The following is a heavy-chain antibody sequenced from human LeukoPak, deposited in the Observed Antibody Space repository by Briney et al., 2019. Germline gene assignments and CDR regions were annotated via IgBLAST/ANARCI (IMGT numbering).Heavy chain of an antibody. J-gene: IGHJ5*02. Sequence: GGSLRLSCAASGFTFSSYAMSWVRQAPGKGLEWVSAISGSGGSTYYADSVKGRFTISRDNSKNTLYLQMNSLRAEDTAVYYCAKDFRGIAARPNLSSWFVPWGQGTLVTVSS. V-gene: IGHV3-23*01. CDR1: GFTFSSYA. CDR3: AKDFRGIAARPNLSSWFVP. CDR2: ISGSGGST. D-gene: IGHD6-6*01.